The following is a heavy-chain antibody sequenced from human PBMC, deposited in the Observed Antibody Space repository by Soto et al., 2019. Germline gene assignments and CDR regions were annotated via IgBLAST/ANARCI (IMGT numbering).Heavy chain of an antibody. CDR1: GFTVSSNY. J-gene: IGHJ3*02. V-gene: IGHV3-66*01. CDR3: ARDFPPIYAFEI. CDR2: IYSGGST. Sequence: GGSLRLSCAASGFTVSSNYMSWVRQAPGKGLEWVSVIYSGGSTYYADSVKGRFTISRDNSKNTLYLQMNSLRAEDTAVYYCARDFPPIYAFEIWGQGTMVTVSS.